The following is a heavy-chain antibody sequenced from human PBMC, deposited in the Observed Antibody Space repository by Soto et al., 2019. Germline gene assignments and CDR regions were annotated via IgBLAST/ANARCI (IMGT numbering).Heavy chain of an antibody. Sequence: QVQLQESGPGLVMPSQTLSLTCTVSGGSISSGDYYWSWIRQPPGKGLEWIGYIYYSGSTYYNPSLKSRVTISVDTSKNQFSLKLSSVTAADTAMYYCARGRHYYDSSGYPSTLDYWGQGTLVTVSS. J-gene: IGHJ4*02. CDR2: IYYSGST. D-gene: IGHD3-22*01. CDR3: ARGRHYYDSSGYPSTLDY. V-gene: IGHV4-30-4*01. CDR1: GGSISSGDYY.